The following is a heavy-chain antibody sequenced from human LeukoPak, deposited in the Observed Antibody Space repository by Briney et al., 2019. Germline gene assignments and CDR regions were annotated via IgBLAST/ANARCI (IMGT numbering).Heavy chain of an antibody. CDR1: GGSISSSSYY. Sequence: SETLSLTCTVSGGSISSSSYYWGWIRQPPGKGLEWIGSIYYSGSTNYNPSLKSRVTISVDTSKNQFSLKLSSVTAADTAVYYCARLASYYDILTGAFDYWGQGTLVTVSS. D-gene: IGHD3-9*01. CDR3: ARLASYYDILTGAFDY. V-gene: IGHV4-39*07. J-gene: IGHJ4*02. CDR2: IYYSGST.